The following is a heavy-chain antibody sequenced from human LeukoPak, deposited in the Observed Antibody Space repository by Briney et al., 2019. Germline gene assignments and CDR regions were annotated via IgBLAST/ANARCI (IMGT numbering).Heavy chain of an antibody. J-gene: IGHJ6*03. V-gene: IGHV1-46*01. CDR1: GYTFTIYY. Sequence: ASVKVSCKASGYTFTIYYIHWVRQAPGQGLEWMGLINPSGGSTNYAQKFQGRVTMTRDTSTSPVYMELSTLRSQDTAVYYCARAPRITLIRGGQWYYYMDVWGKGTTVTISS. CDR3: ARAPRITLIRGGQWYYYMDV. CDR2: INPSGGST. D-gene: IGHD3-10*01.